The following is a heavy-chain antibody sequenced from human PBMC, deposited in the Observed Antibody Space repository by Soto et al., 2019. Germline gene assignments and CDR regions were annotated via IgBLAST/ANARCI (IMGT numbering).Heavy chain of an antibody. CDR2: VYYTGDT. V-gene: IGHV4-59*08. D-gene: IGHD2-15*01. J-gene: IGHJ6*02. CDR1: SGPDRSHN. Sequence: QVQLQQSGPRLVKPSETLSLTCTVSSGPDRSHNWGWIRQPPGRGLEWIGYVYYTGDTAYNPSLRSRVTRSAATSTNDISLTLNSVTAADTAVYYCVSQGIDSLHGLVDVWGQGTTVSVSS. CDR3: VSQGIDSLHGLVDV.